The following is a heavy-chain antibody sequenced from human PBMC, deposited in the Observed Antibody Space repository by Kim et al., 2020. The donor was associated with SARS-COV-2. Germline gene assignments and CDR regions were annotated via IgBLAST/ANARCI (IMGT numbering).Heavy chain of an antibody. CDR1: GYTFTSYY. D-gene: IGHD5-18*01. V-gene: IGHV1-46*01. J-gene: IGHJ6*02. CDR3: ARTGIDSYAPYGMDV. CDR2: INPSGGST. Sequence: ASVKVSCKASGYTFTSYYMHWVRQAPGQGLEWMGIINPSGGSTSYAQKFQGRVTMTRDTSTSTVYMELSSLRSEDTAVYYCARTGIDSYAPYGMDVWGQGTTVTVSS.